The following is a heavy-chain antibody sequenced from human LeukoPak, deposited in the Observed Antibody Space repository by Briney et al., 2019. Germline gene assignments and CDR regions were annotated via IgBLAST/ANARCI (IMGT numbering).Heavy chain of an antibody. Sequence: GGSLRLSCAASGFTFSSYSMNWVRQAPGKGLEWVSSISSSSSYIYYADSVKGRFTISRDNAKNSLYLQVNSLRAEDTAVYYCARVKFQEKYFDYWGQGPLVSVSS. V-gene: IGHV3-21*01. CDR3: ARVKFQEKYFDY. CDR2: ISSSSSYI. J-gene: IGHJ4*02. CDR1: GFTFSSYS.